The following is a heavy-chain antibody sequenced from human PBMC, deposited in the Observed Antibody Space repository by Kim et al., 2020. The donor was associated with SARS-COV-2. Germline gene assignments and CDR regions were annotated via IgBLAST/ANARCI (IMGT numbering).Heavy chain of an antibody. CDR2: ISGSGGST. J-gene: IGHJ6*02. V-gene: IGHV3-23*01. CDR3: AGDSSGSPTYGMDV. CDR1: GFTFSSYA. D-gene: IGHD3-22*01. Sequence: GGSLRLSCAASGFTFSSYAMSWVRQAPGKGLEWVSAISGSGGSTYYADSVKGRFTISRDNSKNTLYLQMNSLRAEDTAVYYCAGDSSGSPTYGMDVWGQGTTVTVSS.